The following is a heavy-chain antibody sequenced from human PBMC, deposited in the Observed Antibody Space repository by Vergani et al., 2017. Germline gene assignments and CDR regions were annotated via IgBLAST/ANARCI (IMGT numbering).Heavy chain of an antibody. Sequence: QVQLQQWGAGLLKPSETLSLTCAVYGGSFSGYYWSWIRQPPGKGLEWIGEINHSGSTNYNPSRKSRVTISVDTSKNQFSLKLSSVTAADTAVYYCSRAPQGVWWLPRIFDYWGQGTLVTVSS. CDR1: GGSFSGYY. D-gene: IGHD5-12*01. CDR2: INHSGST. V-gene: IGHV4-34*01. J-gene: IGHJ4*02. CDR3: SRAPQGVWWLPRIFDY.